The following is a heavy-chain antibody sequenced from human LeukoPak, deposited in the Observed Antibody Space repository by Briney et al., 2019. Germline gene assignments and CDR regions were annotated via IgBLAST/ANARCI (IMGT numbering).Heavy chain of an antibody. CDR2: ITASGTAM. D-gene: IGHD3-22*01. J-gene: IGHJ6*02. CDR1: GFTFSSYS. V-gene: IGHV3-48*02. CDR3: ARDPGRQYSSVADV. Sequence: GGSLRLSCAASGFTFSSYSMNWVRQAPGKGLEWVSHITASGTAMFYADSVKGRFTISRDNAKNSLYLQMNSLRDEDTAVYYCARDPGRQYSSVADVWGQGTTVTVSS.